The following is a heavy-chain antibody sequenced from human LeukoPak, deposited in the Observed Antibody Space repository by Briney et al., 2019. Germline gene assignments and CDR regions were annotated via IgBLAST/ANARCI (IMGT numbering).Heavy chain of an antibody. CDR3: ARGTEQWLGQGGFDY. V-gene: IGHV4-34*01. D-gene: IGHD6-19*01. Sequence: GSLRLSCAASGFTFSSYAMSWVRQPPGKGLEWIGEINHSGSTNYNPSLKSRVTISVDTSKNQFSLKLSSVTAADTAVYYCARGTEQWLGQGGFDYWGQGILVTVSS. J-gene: IGHJ4*02. CDR2: INHSGST. CDR1: GFTFSSYA.